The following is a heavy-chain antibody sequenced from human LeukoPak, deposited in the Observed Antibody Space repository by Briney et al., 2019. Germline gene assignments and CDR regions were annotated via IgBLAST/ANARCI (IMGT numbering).Heavy chain of an antibody. V-gene: IGHV3-48*02. Sequence: PGGSLRLSCAAFGFTFSNYGMSWVRQAPGKGLEWVSYISSRSDTMYDADSVKGRFTISRDNAKNSLYLQMNSLRDEDTAVYYCTRGDTAMVTWGQGTLVTVSS. CDR1: GFTFSNYG. D-gene: IGHD5-18*01. CDR2: ISSRSDTM. CDR3: TRGDTAMVT. J-gene: IGHJ4*02.